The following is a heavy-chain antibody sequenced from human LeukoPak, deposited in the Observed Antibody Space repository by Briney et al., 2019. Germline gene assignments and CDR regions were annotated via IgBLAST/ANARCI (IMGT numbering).Heavy chain of an antibody. CDR1: GYTFTNFA. J-gene: IGHJ5*02. V-gene: IGHV1-3*01. D-gene: IGHD6-19*01. CDR3: ARGAPIRVAGAATFDP. CDR2: INADNGYT. Sequence: ASVKVSCKASGYTFTNFAIHWGRLAPGQSLEWTGWINADNGYTKYFQKFQGRVTFTRDTSASTAYMELSSLRSEDTAVYYCARGAPIRVAGAATFDPWGQGTLVTVSS.